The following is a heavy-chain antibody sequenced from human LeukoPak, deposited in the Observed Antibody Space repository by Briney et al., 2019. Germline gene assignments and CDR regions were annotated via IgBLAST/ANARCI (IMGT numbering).Heavy chain of an antibody. Sequence: ASVMVSCKASGYTFTSHDINWVRQATGQGLEWMGWMNPNSGNTGYAQKFQGRVTMTRNTSISTAYMELSSLRSEDTAVYYCARLFLSQPEYYYYYYMDVWGKGTTVTVSS. V-gene: IGHV1-8*01. CDR1: GYTFTSHD. CDR2: MNPNSGNT. D-gene: IGHD1-14*01. J-gene: IGHJ6*03. CDR3: ARLFLSQPEYYYYYYMDV.